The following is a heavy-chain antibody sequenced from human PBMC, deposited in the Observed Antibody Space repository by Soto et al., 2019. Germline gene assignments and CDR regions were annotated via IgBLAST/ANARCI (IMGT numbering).Heavy chain of an antibody. D-gene: IGHD1-26*01. V-gene: IGHV4-59*11. CDR3: ARDYSGSYYSFWFDP. J-gene: IGHJ5*02. CDR1: GGSIRSHY. CDR2: IDDSGST. Sequence: PSETLSLTCTVSGGSIRSHYWNWIRQPPGKGLEWIGYIDDSGSTKYNPSLKSRVTISVDTSKNQFSLKLNSVTAADTAIYYCARDYSGSYYSFWFDPWGQGTQVTVS.